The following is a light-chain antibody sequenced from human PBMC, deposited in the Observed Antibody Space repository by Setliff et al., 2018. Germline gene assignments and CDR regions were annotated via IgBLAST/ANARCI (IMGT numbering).Light chain of an antibody. CDR3: CSYAASYNPYV. CDR2: DVN. J-gene: IGLJ1*01. CDR1: SSDVGAYVH. Sequence: QSALSQPRSVSGSPGQSVTISCTGTSSDVGAYVHVSWYQQHPDTAPKLILYDVNNRPSGVPDRFSGSKFGNTASLTISGLQTEDEADYYCCSYAASYNPYVFGTGTKV. V-gene: IGLV2-11*01.